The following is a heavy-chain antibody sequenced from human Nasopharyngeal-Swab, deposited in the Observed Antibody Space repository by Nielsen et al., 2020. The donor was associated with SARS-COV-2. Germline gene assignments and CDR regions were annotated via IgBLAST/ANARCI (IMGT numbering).Heavy chain of an antibody. V-gene: IGHV1-2*06. J-gene: IGHJ4*02. CDR2: INPNSGGT. CDR1: GYTFTGYY. D-gene: IGHD6-13*01. CDR3: ASIRAAGTR. Sequence: ASVKVSCKASGYTFTGYYMHWVRQAPGQGLEWMGRINPNSGGTNYAQKFQGRVTMTRNTSISTAYMELSSLRSEDTAVYYCASIRAAGTRWGQGTLVTVSS.